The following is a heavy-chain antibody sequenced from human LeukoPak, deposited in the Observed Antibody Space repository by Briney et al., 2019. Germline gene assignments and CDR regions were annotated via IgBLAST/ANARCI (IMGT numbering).Heavy chain of an antibody. V-gene: IGHV1-18*01. CDR2: ISAYNDKT. CDR3: ARGPPAYCSGGSCYRTEYFQH. D-gene: IGHD2-15*01. J-gene: IGHJ1*01. CDR1: GYTFTSYA. Sequence: ASVKVSCKASGYTFTSYAMNWVRQAPGQGLEWMGWISAYNDKTNYAQKLQGRVTMTTDTSTSTAYMELRSLRSDDTAVYYCARGPPAYCSGGSCYRTEYFQHWGQGTLVTVSS.